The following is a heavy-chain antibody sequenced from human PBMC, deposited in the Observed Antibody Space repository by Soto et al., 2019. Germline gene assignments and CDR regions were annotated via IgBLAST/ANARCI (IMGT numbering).Heavy chain of an antibody. D-gene: IGHD6-13*01. CDR1: GFSLSNARMG. CDR3: ARIYSSSWYRAFDI. Sequence: QVTLKESGPVLVKPTETLTLTCTVSGFSLSNARMGVSWIRQPPGKALEWLAHIFSNDEKSYSTSLKSRLTIPKATSKSQVVLTMTNMDPVDTATYYCARIYSSSWYRAFDIWGQGTMVTVSS. CDR2: IFSNDEK. J-gene: IGHJ3*02. V-gene: IGHV2-26*01.